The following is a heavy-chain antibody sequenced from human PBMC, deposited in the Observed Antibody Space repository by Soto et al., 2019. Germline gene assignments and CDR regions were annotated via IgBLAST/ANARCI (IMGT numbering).Heavy chain of an antibody. CDR1: GGSISSGGYY. V-gene: IGHV4-31*03. CDR2: IYYSGST. D-gene: IGHD3-16*02. J-gene: IGHJ6*04. Sequence: SETLSLTCTFSGGSISSGGYYWSWIRQHPGKGLEWIGYIYYSGSTYYNPSLKSRVTISVDTSKNQFSLKLTSVTAADTVEYYCSRASPVVTAVWGKGNRVTVAS. CDR3: SRASPVVTAV.